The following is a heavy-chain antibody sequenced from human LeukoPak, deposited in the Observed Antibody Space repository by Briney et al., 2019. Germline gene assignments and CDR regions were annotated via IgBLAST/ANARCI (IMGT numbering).Heavy chain of an antibody. D-gene: IGHD6-13*01. V-gene: IGHV3-33*01. CDR2: IWYDGSTK. CDR3: AREGTAAAGKRRSSQFDY. J-gene: IGHJ4*02. CDR1: GFTFSSYC. Sequence: GGSLRLSCAASGFTFSSYCMHWVRQAPGKGLEWVAVIWYDGSTKYYADSVKGRFTISRDNSKNTPYLQMNSLRAEDTAVYYCAREGTAAAGKRRSSQFDYWGQGTLVTVSS.